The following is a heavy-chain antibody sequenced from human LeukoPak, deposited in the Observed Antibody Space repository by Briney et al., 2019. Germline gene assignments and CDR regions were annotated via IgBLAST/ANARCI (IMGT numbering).Heavy chain of an antibody. CDR2: IYPGDSDT. Sequence: GASVKVSCKASGYSFTSYWIGWVRQMPGKGLEWMGIIYPGDSDTRYSPSFQGQVTISADKSISTAYLQWSSLKTSDTAMYYCARGRYGDYDFDYWGQGTLVTVSS. CDR3: ARGRYGDYDFDY. D-gene: IGHD4-17*01. CDR1: GYSFTSYW. J-gene: IGHJ4*02. V-gene: IGHV5-51*01.